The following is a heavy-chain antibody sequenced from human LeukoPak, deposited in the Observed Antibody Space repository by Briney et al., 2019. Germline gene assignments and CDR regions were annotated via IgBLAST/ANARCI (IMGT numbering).Heavy chain of an antibody. CDR1: GFTFSDYH. D-gene: IGHD3-22*01. J-gene: IGHJ3*02. CDR3: ARDLRRGDYDSSGYYYFDAFDI. CDR2: VSSSSSYI. V-gene: IGHV3-21*01. Sequence: GGSLRLSCVVSGFTFSDYHMNWVRQAPGKGLEWVSSVSSSSSYIYYADSVKGRFTISRDNAKNSLYLQMNSLRAEDTAVYYCARDLRRGDYDSSGYYYFDAFDIWGQGTMVTVSS.